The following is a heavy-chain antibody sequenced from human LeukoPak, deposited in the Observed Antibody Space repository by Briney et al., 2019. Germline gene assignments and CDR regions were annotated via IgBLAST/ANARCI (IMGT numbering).Heavy chain of an antibody. CDR2: INHSGST. V-gene: IGHV4-34*01. CDR3: ARAVEYNFWSGLQRRAATFDY. J-gene: IGHJ4*02. CDR1: GGSFSGYY. Sequence: SETLSLTCAVYGGSFSGYYWSWIRQPPGKGLEWIGKINHSGSTNYNPSLKSRVTISVDTSKNQFSLKLSSVTAADTAVYYCARAVEYNFWSGLQRRAATFDYWGQGTLVTVSS. D-gene: IGHD3-3*01.